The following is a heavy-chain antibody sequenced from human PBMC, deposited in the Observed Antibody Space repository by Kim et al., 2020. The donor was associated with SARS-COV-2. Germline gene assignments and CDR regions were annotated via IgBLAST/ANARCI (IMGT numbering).Heavy chain of an antibody. Sequence: NHTPSLKSRVTISIDTSKKQFSLKLSSVTAADTAVYYCAAYNYDSSNWFDPWGQGTLVTVAS. V-gene: IGHV4-59*01. J-gene: IGHJ5*02. CDR3: AAYNYDSSNWFDP. D-gene: IGHD3-22*01.